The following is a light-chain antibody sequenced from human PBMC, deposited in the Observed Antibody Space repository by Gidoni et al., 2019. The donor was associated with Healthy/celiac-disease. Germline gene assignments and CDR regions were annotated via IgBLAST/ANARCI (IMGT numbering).Light chain of an antibody. CDR1: QSVLYSSNNKNY. J-gene: IGKJ1*01. CDR2: WAS. V-gene: IGKV4-1*01. Sequence: VALGERATINCKSSQSVLYSSNNKNYLAWYQQKPGQPPKLLIYWASTRESGVPDRFSGSGSGTDFTLTISSLQAEDVAVYYCQQYYSTPWTFGQGTKVEIK. CDR3: QQYYSTPWT.